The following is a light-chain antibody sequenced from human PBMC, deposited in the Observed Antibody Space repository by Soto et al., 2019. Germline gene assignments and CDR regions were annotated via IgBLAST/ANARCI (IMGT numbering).Light chain of an antibody. CDR2: GAS. Sequence: EIVMTQSPATLSVSPGERATLSCRASQSVGSNLAWYQQKPGQAPRLLIYGASTRATGIPARFSGSGSGTEFTLTISSLQSEDFAVYYCQQYINWRTFGQGTKVDI. J-gene: IGKJ1*01. CDR3: QQYINWRT. CDR1: QSVGSN. V-gene: IGKV3-15*01.